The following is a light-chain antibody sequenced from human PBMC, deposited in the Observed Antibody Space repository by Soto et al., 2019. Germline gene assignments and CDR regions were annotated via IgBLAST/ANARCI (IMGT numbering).Light chain of an antibody. Sequence: QYALTQPASVSGSPGQSITISCTGTSGAVGGYNYVYCYQQHPGKAPKLMIYEVSNRPSGVSNRFSGSKSGNTASLTISGLQAEDEADYYCSSYTSSSIDYVFGTGTKVTVL. CDR1: SGAVGGYNY. CDR2: EVS. V-gene: IGLV2-14*01. J-gene: IGLJ1*01. CDR3: SSYTSSSIDYV.